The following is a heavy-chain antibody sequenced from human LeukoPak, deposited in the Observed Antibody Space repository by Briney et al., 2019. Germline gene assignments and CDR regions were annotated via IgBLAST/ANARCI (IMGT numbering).Heavy chain of an antibody. CDR2: IYYNGST. D-gene: IGHD6-13*01. CDR1: GGSISNYY. Sequence: PSETLSLTCTVSGGSISNYYWSWIRQPPGKGLGWVGYIYYNGSTNYNPSLKSRVTISVDTSKNQFSLKVSSVTAADTAVYYCARHPRRITASYYYGMDVWGQGTTVTVSS. CDR3: ARHPRRITASYYYGMDV. J-gene: IGHJ6*02. V-gene: IGHV4-59*08.